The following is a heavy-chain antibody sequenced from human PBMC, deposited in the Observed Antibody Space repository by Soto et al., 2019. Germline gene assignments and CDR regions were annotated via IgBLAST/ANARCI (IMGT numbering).Heavy chain of an antibody. J-gene: IGHJ4*02. D-gene: IGHD2-2*01. V-gene: IGHV3-11*06. Sequence: XGSLRLTSPVPCLTFSDGYMSWIRQAPGKGLEWVSLISVTSTTFTNYADSVKGRFTISRDDAKNSLFLQMNSLRAEDTAVYYCEPSLGTRLYEDWGQGTLVTVSS. CDR1: CLTFSDGY. CDR3: EPSLGTRLYED. CDR2: ISVTSTTFT.